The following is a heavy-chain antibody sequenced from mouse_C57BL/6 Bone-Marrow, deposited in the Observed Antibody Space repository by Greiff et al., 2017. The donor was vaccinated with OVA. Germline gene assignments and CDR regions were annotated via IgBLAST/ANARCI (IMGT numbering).Heavy chain of an antibody. CDR3: ARRGEGGYDVGGLMDY. J-gene: IGHJ4*01. D-gene: IGHD2-2*01. CDR2: IHPNSGST. CDR1: GYTFTSYW. Sequence: QVQLQQPGAELVKPGASVKLSCKASGYTFTSYWMHWVKQRPGQGLEWIGMIHPNSGSTNYNEKFKSKATLTVDKSSSTAYMQLSSLTSEDSAVYYCARRGEGGYDVGGLMDYWGQGTSVTVSS. V-gene: IGHV1-64*01.